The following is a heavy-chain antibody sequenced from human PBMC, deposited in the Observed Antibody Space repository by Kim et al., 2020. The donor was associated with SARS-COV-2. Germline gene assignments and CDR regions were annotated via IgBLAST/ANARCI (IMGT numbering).Heavy chain of an antibody. CDR2: ISSSSTI. CDR3: AREGLLWFGPFDY. J-gene: IGHJ4*02. D-gene: IGHD3-10*01. Sequence: GGSLRLSCAASGFTFSSYSMNWVRQAPGKGLEWVSYISSSSTIYYADSVKGRFTISRDNAKNSLYLQMNSLRDEDTAVYFCAREGLLWFGPFDYWGQGTLVTVSS. V-gene: IGHV3-48*02. CDR1: GFTFSSYS.